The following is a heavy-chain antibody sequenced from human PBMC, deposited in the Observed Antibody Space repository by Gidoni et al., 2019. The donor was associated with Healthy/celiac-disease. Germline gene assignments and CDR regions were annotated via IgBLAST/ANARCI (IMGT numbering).Heavy chain of an antibody. Sequence: EVQLVESGGGLVKPGGSLRLSCAASGFTFSSYRMNWVRQAPGKGLEWVSSISSSSSYIYYADSVKGRFTISRDNAKNSLYLKMNSLRAEDTAVYYCARDAPPYRSDYWGQGTLVTVSS. CDR3: ARDAPPYRSDY. CDR1: GFTFSSYR. CDR2: ISSSSSYI. J-gene: IGHJ4*02. V-gene: IGHV3-21*01.